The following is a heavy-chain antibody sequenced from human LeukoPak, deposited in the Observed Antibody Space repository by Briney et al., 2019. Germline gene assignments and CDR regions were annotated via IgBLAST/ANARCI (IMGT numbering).Heavy chain of an antibody. CDR3: ARQHDSYYYYYIDV. CDR2: LYHSDSA. J-gene: IGHJ6*03. V-gene: IGHV4-38-2*01. Sequence: SETLSLTCAVSGYSISNGYYWVWIRQPPGRGLEWISSLYHSDSAYYNTSLRSRVSMSVDTSRNQFSLTLSFVTAADTAVYYCARQHDSYYYYYIDVWGSGTTVTVSS. CDR1: GYSISNGYY.